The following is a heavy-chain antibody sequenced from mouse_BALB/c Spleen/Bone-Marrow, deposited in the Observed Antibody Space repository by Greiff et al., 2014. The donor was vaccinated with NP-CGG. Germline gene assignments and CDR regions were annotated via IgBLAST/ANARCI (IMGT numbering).Heavy chain of an antibody. V-gene: IGHV14-3*02. CDR1: GFNIKDTY. D-gene: IGHD1-1*01. CDR3: TRPSFYYGSSYWYFDV. Sequence: EVNVVESGSELVKPGASVKLSCAASGFNIKDTYMHWVKQRPEQGLEWIGRIDPANGDTKYDPKFQGKATIIADTSSNTAYLQLSSLTSEDTAVYYCTRPSFYYGSSYWYFDVWGAGTTVTVSS. CDR2: IDPANGDT. J-gene: IGHJ1*01.